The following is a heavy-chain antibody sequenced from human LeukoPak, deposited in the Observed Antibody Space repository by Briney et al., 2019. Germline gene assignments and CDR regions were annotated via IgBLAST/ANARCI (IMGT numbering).Heavy chain of an antibody. V-gene: IGHV3-53*01. CDR1: GFTVSTHY. Sequence: GGSLRLSCAASGFTVSTHYMSWVRQAPGKGLEWVSLLYSRGDTFYEDSVKGRFTISRDNSKNTLYLQMNSLTAEDTAVYFCARDSSSFPNYFDYWGQGTLVAVSS. D-gene: IGHD6-19*01. CDR3: ARDSSSFPNYFDY. J-gene: IGHJ4*02. CDR2: LYSRGDT.